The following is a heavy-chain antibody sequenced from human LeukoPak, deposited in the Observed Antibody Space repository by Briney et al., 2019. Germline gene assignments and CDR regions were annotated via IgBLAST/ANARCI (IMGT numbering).Heavy chain of an antibody. CDR3: ARDQTYCSSTNCYEWHYYYYMDV. CDR1: GGSLSGYY. Sequence: SETLSLTCAVYGGSLSGYYWSWIPEPPGKALEWGGEINDSGSTNYNPSLKSRVTISADTSKNQFSVKLNPVTAADTAVCYCARDQTYCSSTNCYEWHYYYYMDVWGKGTTVTVSS. J-gene: IGHJ6*03. V-gene: IGHV4-34*01. D-gene: IGHD2-2*01. CDR2: INDSGST.